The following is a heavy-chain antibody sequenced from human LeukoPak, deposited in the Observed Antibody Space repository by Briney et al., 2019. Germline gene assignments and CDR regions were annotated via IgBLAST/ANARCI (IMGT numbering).Heavy chain of an antibody. CDR1: GYTFTSYD. J-gene: IGHJ6*02. CDR3: ARYSYGSGSYRLPYYGMDV. D-gene: IGHD3-10*01. CDR2: MNPNSGNT. Sequence: ASVKVSCKAAGYTFTSYDINWVRQATGQGLEWMGWMNPNSGNTGYAQKFQGRVTMTRNTSISTAYMELSSLRSEDTAVYYCARYSYGSGSYRLPYYGMDVWGQGTTVTVSS. V-gene: IGHV1-8*01.